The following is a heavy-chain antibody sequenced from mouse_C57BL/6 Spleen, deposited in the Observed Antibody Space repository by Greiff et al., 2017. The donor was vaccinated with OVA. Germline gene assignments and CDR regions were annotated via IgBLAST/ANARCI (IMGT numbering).Heavy chain of an antibody. Sequence: EVMLVESEGGLVQPGSSMKLSCTASGFTFSDYYMAWVRQVPEKGLEWVANINYDGSSTYYLDSLKSRFIISRDNAKNILYLQMSSLKSEDTATDYCARDQDYYGSSSYFDYWGQGTTLTVSS. D-gene: IGHD1-1*01. CDR2: INYDGSST. CDR1: GFTFSDYY. V-gene: IGHV5-16*01. CDR3: ARDQDYYGSSSYFDY. J-gene: IGHJ2*01.